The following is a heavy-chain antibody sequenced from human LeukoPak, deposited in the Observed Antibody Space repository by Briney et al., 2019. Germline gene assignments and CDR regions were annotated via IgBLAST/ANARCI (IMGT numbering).Heavy chain of an antibody. CDR2: TYYRSKWYT. Sequence: SQTLSLTCAISGDXVSSNTAAWIWIRQSPSRGLECLGRTYYRSKWYTEYAVSVKSRMTINADTSKNQFSLQLNSVTPEDTAVYYCARDRGASGWLDYWDQGALVTVSS. V-gene: IGHV6-1*01. J-gene: IGHJ4*02. D-gene: IGHD6-19*01. CDR3: ARDRGASGWLDY. CDR1: GDXVSSNTAA.